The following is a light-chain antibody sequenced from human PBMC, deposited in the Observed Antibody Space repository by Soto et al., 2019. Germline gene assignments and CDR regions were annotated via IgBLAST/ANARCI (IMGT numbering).Light chain of an antibody. CDR2: AAS. V-gene: IGKV3-20*01. CDR1: QTVTSAY. CDR3: QQYGEMPIT. Sequence: VLTQSPATLSLSPGERATLSCRARQTVTSAYLAWYRQTPGQPPRLVIYAASTRATGIPDRIWGGGSGTDFTLTIEKLEPDDFAVYYCQQYGEMPITFGGGTKVDIK. J-gene: IGKJ4*01.